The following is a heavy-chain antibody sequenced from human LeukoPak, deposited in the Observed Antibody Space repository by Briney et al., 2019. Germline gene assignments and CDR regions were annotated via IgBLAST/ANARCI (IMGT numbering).Heavy chain of an antibody. V-gene: IGHV3-21*01. Sequence: GGSLRLSCAASGFTFSSYSMNWVRQAPGKGLEWVSSIGSSSSYIYYADSVKGRFTISRDNAKNSLYLQMNSLRAEDRAVYYCARANAGYYYYGMDVWGQGTTVTVSS. CDR3: ARANAGYYYYGMDV. CDR2: IGSSSSYI. D-gene: IGHD7-27*01. CDR1: GFTFSSYS. J-gene: IGHJ6*02.